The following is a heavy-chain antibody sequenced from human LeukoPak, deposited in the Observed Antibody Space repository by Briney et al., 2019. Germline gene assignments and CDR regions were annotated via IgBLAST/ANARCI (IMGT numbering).Heavy chain of an antibody. V-gene: IGHV4-4*02. Sequence: SETLSLTCAVSGDSITSKNYWWIWVRQPPGKGLEWIVEIHHSGKINYNTSLKSRVTISLDTSKNQFSLMLSSVTAADTALYYCARSGDYRFDPWGQGTLVIVSS. D-gene: IGHD7-27*01. J-gene: IGHJ5*02. CDR3: ARSGDYRFDP. CDR2: IHHSGKI. CDR1: GDSITSKNYW.